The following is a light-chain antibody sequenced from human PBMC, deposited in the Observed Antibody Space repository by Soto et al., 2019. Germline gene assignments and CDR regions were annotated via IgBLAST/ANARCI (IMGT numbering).Light chain of an antibody. CDR1: QSIGTW. CDR2: DAS. CDR3: HQYNSY. V-gene: IGKV1-5*01. J-gene: IGKJ2*01. Sequence: DIQMTQSPSTVSASVGDRVSITCRASQSIGTWLAWYQQKPGKAPKLLIYDASTLDSGVPSRFSGSGSGTEFTLIINNLQPDDFATYYCHQYNSYFGQGTKLEIK.